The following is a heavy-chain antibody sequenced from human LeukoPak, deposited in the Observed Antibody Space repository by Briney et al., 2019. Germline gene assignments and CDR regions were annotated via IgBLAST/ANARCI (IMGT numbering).Heavy chain of an antibody. D-gene: IGHD3-22*01. Sequence: GASVKVSCKASGYTFTSYGISWVRQAPGQGLEWMGWINPNSGGTNYAQKFQGWVTMTRDTSISTAYMELSRLRSDDTAVYYCARVAKTRYYYDSSGYYYFDYWGQGTLVTVSS. CDR2: INPNSGGT. CDR3: ARVAKTRYYYDSSGYYYFDY. CDR1: GYTFTSYG. J-gene: IGHJ4*02. V-gene: IGHV1-2*04.